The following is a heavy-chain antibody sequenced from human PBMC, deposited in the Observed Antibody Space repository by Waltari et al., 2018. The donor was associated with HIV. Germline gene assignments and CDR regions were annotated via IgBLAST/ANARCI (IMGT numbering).Heavy chain of an antibody. V-gene: IGHV4-38-2*01. CDR2: IYHSGST. Sequence: QVQLQESGPGLVKPSETLSLTCAVSGYSISSGYYWGWIRQPPGKGLEWIGSIYHSGSTYYNPSLKSRVTISVDTSKNQFSLKLSSVTAADTAVYYCARSELEGAPQGGFDYWGQGTLVTVSS. D-gene: IGHD1-26*01. CDR3: ARSELEGAPQGGFDY. CDR1: GYSISSGYY. J-gene: IGHJ4*02.